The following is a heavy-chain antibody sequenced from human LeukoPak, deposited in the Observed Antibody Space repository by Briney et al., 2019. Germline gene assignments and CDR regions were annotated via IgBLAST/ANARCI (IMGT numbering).Heavy chain of an antibody. CDR2: IYSGGST. CDR3: ARGSFGDFEFDY. V-gene: IGHV3-66*01. D-gene: IGHD4-17*01. J-gene: IGHJ4*02. Sequence: PGGSLGLSCAASGFTVSSNYMSWVRQAPGKGLEWVSVIYSGGSTYYADSVKGRFTISRDNSKNTLYLQMNSLRAEDTAVYYCARGSFGDFEFDYWGQGTLVTVSS. CDR1: GFTVSSNY.